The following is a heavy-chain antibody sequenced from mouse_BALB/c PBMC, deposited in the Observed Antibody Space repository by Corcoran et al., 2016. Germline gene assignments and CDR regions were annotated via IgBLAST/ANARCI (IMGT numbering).Heavy chain of an antibody. V-gene: IGHV8-12*01. Sequence: QVTLKESGPGILQPSQTLSLTCSFSGFSLSTSGMGVSWIRQPSGKGLEWLAHIYWDDDKRYNPSLKSRLTISKDTSSNQVFLKITSVDTADTATYYCARRAPMISYYFDYWGQGTTLTVSS. CDR2: IYWDDDK. D-gene: IGHD2-3*01. J-gene: IGHJ2*01. CDR3: ARRAPMISYYFDY. CDR1: GFSLSTSGMG.